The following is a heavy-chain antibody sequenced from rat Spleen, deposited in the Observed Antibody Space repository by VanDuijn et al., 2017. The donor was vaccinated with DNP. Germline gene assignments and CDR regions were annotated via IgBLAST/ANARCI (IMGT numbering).Heavy chain of an antibody. D-gene: IGHD1-10*01. CDR2: IKAKSNNYAT. V-gene: IGHV6-6*01. CDR1: GFTFSTAW. J-gene: IGHJ3*01. Sequence: EVQVLESGGGLVQPGNSLKLSCATSGFTFSTAWMYWYRQFPEKRLEWVARIKAKSNNYATDYTESVKGRFTMSRDDSKSSIYLQMNNLKEEDTAIYYCAPIYNKYGFAYWGQGTLVTVSS. CDR3: APIYNKYGFAY.